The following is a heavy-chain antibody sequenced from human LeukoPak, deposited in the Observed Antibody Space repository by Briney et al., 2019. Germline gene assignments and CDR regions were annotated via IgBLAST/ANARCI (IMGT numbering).Heavy chain of an antibody. J-gene: IGHJ6*02. V-gene: IGHV1-69*05. CDR2: IIPIFGTA. Sequence: SVKVSCKASGGTFSSYAISWVRQAPGQGLEWMGGIIPIFGTANYAQKFQGRVTITTDESTSTAYMELSSLRSEDTAVYYCARDHWGIVENGYDYFYYDMDVWGQGTTVTVSS. CDR3: ARDHWGIVENGYDYFYYDMDV. CDR1: GGTFSSYA. D-gene: IGHD7-27*01.